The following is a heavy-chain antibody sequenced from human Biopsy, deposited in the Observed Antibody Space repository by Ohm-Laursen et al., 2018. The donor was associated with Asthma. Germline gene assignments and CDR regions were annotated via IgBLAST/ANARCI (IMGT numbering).Heavy chain of an antibody. Sequence: TLSLTCAVSGGSISSGGYWTWIRQPPGKCLEWIGYISHSGSTYFNPSLKSRVTISLDRTKSQFSLKLSSETAADTALYYCARAQAAQYYYGMDVWGQGTTVIVSS. V-gene: IGHV4-30-2*01. CDR2: ISHSGST. CDR1: GGSISSGGY. D-gene: IGHD6-6*01. J-gene: IGHJ6*02. CDR3: ARAQAAQYYYGMDV.